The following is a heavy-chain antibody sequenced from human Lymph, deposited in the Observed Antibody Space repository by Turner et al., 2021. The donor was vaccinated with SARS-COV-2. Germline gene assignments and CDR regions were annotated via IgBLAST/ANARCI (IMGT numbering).Heavy chain of an antibody. CDR1: GGSISSSTYY. J-gene: IGHJ6*02. CDR3: ARQRLTRYGMDV. V-gene: IGHV4-39*01. CDR2: IYYSGST. D-gene: IGHD2-21*02. Sequence: QLQLQESGPGLVKPSETLSLTCTVSGGSISSSTYYWGWIRQPPGKGLEWIGSIYYSGSTYQNPSLKSRVTISVDPSKNQISLKLISVTAADTAVYYCARQRLTRYGMDVRGQGTTVTVSS.